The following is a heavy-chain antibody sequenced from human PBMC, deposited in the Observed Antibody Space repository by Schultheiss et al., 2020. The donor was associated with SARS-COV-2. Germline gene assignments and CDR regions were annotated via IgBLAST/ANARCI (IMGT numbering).Heavy chain of an antibody. J-gene: IGHJ3*02. CDR3: AKCASTVTILDAFDI. CDR2: ISYDGSNK. Sequence: GESLKISCAASGFTFSSYAMHWVRQAPGKGLEWVAVISYDGSNKYYADSVKGRFTISRDNSKNTLYLQMNSLRAEDTAVYYCAKCASTVTILDAFDIWGQGTMVTVSS. D-gene: IGHD4-17*01. CDR1: GFTFSSYA. V-gene: IGHV3-30-3*02.